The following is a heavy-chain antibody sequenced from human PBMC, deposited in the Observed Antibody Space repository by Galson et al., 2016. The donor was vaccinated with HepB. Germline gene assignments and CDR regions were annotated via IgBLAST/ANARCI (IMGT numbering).Heavy chain of an antibody. V-gene: IGHV4-31*03. Sequence: TLSLTCTVSGDSISNGGYYWSWIRQHPGKGLEWIGYIFYSWGTYFNPSLESRVTMSVDTSKNQFSLKLTSVTAADAAVYYCAKDRPEGDFPYYFDSWGQGTLVTVSS. D-gene: IGHD3-3*01. CDR3: AKDRPEGDFPYYFDS. CDR2: IFYSWGT. J-gene: IGHJ4*02. CDR1: GDSISNGGYY.